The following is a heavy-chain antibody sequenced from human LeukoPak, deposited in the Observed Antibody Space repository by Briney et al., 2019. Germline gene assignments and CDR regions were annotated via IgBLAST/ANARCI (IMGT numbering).Heavy chain of an antibody. CDR3: ARVTPHYYGLWYFDL. V-gene: IGHV1-18*01. CDR2: ISAYNGNT. CDR1: GYTFTSYG. D-gene: IGHD3-10*01. Sequence: ASVKVSCKASGYTFTSYGISWVRQAPGQGLEWMGWISAYNGNTNYAQKLQGRVTMTTDTSTSTAYMELRSLRSDDTAVYYCARVTPHYYGLWYFDLWGRGTLVTVSS. J-gene: IGHJ2*01.